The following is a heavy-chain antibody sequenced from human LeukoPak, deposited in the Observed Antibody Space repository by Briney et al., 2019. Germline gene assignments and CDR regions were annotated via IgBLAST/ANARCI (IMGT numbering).Heavy chain of an antibody. J-gene: IGHJ4*02. CDR3: ASYSSSDGHDY. Sequence: SQTLSLTCAVSGGSISSGGYSWSWIRQPPGKGLEWIGYIYHSGSTYYNPSLKSRVTISVDRSKNQFSLKLSSVTAADTAVYYCASYSSSDGHDYWGQGTLVTVSS. V-gene: IGHV4-30-2*01. D-gene: IGHD6-6*01. CDR1: GGSISSGGYS. CDR2: IYHSGST.